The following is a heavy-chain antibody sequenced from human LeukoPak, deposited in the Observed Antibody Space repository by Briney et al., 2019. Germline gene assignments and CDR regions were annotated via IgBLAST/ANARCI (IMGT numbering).Heavy chain of an antibody. Sequence: PGGSLRLSCAASGFTFSSYAMHWVRQAPGKGLEWVAVISYDGSNKYYADSVKGRFTISRDNAKNSLYLQMNSLRAEDTAMYYCARVEGEMAYGMDVWGQGTTVTVSS. CDR3: ARVEGEMAYGMDV. CDR1: GFTFSSYA. V-gene: IGHV3-30-3*01. D-gene: IGHD5-24*01. J-gene: IGHJ6*02. CDR2: ISYDGSNK.